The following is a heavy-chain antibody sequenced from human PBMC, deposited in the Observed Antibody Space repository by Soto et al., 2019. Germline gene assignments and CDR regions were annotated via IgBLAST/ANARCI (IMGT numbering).Heavy chain of an antibody. D-gene: IGHD1-26*01. J-gene: IGHJ4*02. V-gene: IGHV1-69*13. CDR1: GYTFTSYG. CDR3: ARDRSGSYPHFDY. CDR2: IIPIFGTA. Sequence: QVQLVQSGAEVKKPGASVKVSCKASGYTFTSYGISWVRQAPGQGLEWMGWIIPIFGTANYAQKFQGRVTITADESTSTAYMELSSLRSEDTAVYYCARDRSGSYPHFDYWGQGTLVTVSS.